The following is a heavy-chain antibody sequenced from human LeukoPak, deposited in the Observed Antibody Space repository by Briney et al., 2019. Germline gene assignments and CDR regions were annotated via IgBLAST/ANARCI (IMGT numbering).Heavy chain of an antibody. V-gene: IGHV5-51*01. CDR3: ARLTTAMRLLAYFDY. D-gene: IGHD5-18*01. CDR1: GYSFTSYW. J-gene: IGHJ4*02. Sequence: GESLRISCKGSGYSFTSYWIGWVRQMPGTGLEWMGLIYPGDSSTRYSPSFQGQVTISADKSISTAYLQWSSLKASDTAMYYCARLTTAMRLLAYFDYWGQGTLVTVSS. CDR2: IYPGDSST.